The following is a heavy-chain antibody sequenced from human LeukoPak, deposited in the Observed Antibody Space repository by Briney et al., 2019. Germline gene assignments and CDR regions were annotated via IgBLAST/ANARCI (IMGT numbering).Heavy chain of an antibody. V-gene: IGHV1-18*01. CDR1: VYTFTSYG. CDR3: GREVGRGFDY. Sequence: PSVKLSCKASVYTFTSYGINCVRQAPGQGLEWMGWISAYNSNTHYAQKLQGRVTMTTDTSTSRAYMEVRSLRSDDTAVYYCGREVGRGFDYWGQGTLVTVSS. D-gene: IGHD1-26*01. CDR2: ISAYNSNT. J-gene: IGHJ4*02.